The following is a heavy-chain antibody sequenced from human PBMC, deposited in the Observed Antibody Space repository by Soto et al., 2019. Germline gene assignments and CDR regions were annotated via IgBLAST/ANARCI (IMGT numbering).Heavy chain of an antibody. V-gene: IGHV1-46*01. CDR3: ARAGVLSGDAFDI. D-gene: IGHD6-19*01. Sequence: ASVKVSCKASGYTFTSYYMHWVRQAPGQGLEWMGIINPSGGSTSYAQKFQGRVTMTRDTSTSTVYMELSRLRSDDTAVYYCARAGVLSGDAFDIWGQGTMVTVSS. CDR1: GYTFTSYY. J-gene: IGHJ3*02. CDR2: INPSGGST.